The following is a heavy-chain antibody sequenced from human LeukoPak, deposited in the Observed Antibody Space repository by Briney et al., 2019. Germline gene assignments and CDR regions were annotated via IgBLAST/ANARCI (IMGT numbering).Heavy chain of an antibody. CDR3: ARGVTVTTQNWFDP. J-gene: IGHJ5*02. V-gene: IGHV4-34*01. CDR2: IIHSGST. Sequence: PSETLSLTCAVYGGSFSGYYWSWIRQPPGKGLEWIGEIIHSGSTNYNPSLKSRVTISVDTSKNQFSLKLSSVTAADTAVYYCARGVTVTTQNWFDPWGQGTLVTVSS. D-gene: IGHD4-17*01. CDR1: GGSFSGYY.